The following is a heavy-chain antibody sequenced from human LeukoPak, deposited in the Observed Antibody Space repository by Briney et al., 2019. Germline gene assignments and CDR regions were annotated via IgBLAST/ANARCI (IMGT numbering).Heavy chain of an antibody. D-gene: IGHD2-2*01. J-gene: IGHJ6*02. V-gene: IGHV1-18*01. CDR1: GYTFTSYG. CDR2: ISAYNGNT. Sequence: ASVKVSCKASGYTFTSYGISWLRQAPGQGLEWMGWISAYNGNTNYVQKLQGRVTMTTDTSTSTAYMELRSLTSDDTVVYYCARDDKVVAIDDYYYGMDVWGQGTTVTVSS. CDR3: ARDDKVVAIDDYYYGMDV.